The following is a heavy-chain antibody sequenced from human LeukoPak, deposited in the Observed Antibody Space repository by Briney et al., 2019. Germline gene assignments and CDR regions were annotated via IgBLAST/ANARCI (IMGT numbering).Heavy chain of an antibody. CDR1: GGSISSSSYY. Sequence: PSETLSLTCTVSGGSISSSSYYWGWIRQPPGKGLEWIGSIYYSGSTYYNPSLKSRVTISVDTSKNQFSLKLSSVTAADTAVYYCARDREDTRAFDIWGQGTMVTVSS. D-gene: IGHD1-26*01. J-gene: IGHJ3*02. CDR3: ARDREDTRAFDI. CDR2: IYYSGST. V-gene: IGHV4-39*07.